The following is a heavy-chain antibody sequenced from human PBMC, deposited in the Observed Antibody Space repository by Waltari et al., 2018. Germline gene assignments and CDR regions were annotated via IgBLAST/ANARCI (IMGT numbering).Heavy chain of an antibody. CDR3: ASSPYFQH. V-gene: IGHV1-69*05. J-gene: IGHJ1*01. CDR2: IIPSVGTA. CDR1: GGTFSSYA. Sequence: QAQLVQSGVEVQKPGSSVKVSCKASGGTFSSYAISWVRQAPGQGLEWMGGIIPSVGTANYAQKFQGRVTITTDESTSTAYMELSSLRSEDTAVYYCASSPYFQHWGQGTLVTVSS.